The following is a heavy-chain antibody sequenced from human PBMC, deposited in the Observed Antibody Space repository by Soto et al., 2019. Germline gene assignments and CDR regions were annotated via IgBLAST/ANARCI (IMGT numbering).Heavy chain of an antibody. Sequence: QLVESGGGLVQPGGSLRLSCAASGFTFSSYWMSWVHQAPGKGLEWVANIKQDGSEKYYVDSVEGRFTLSRDNAKNSLQLQMNSLRAEDTAIYFCARVAYFNGWIFDYWGQGTLVTVSS. CDR3: ARVAYFNGWIFDY. CDR1: GFTFSSYW. D-gene: IGHD6-19*01. V-gene: IGHV3-7*01. CDR2: IKQDGSEK. J-gene: IGHJ4*01.